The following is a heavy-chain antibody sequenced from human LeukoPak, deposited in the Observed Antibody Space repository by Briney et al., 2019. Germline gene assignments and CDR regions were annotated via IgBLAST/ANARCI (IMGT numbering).Heavy chain of an antibody. D-gene: IGHD1-26*01. CDR1: GGTFSSYA. CDR3: ARYKGGSYPAGYYYGMDV. Sequence: ASVKVSCKASGGTFSSYAISWVRQAPGQGLEWMGGIIPIFGTANYAQKFQGRVTITADKSTSTAYMELSSLRSEDTAVYYCARYKGGSYPAGYYYGMDVWGQGPRSPSP. J-gene: IGHJ6*02. V-gene: IGHV1-69*06. CDR2: IIPIFGTA.